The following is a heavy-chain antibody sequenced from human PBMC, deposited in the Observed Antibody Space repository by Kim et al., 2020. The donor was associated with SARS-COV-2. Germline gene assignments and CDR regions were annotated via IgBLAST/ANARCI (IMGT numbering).Heavy chain of an antibody. D-gene: IGHD6-6*01. CDR3: ARGGIAARYYGMDV. CDR2: INTNTGNP. Sequence: ASVKVSCKASGYTFTSYAMNWVRQAPGQGLEWMGWINTNTGNPTYAQGFTGRFVFSLDTSVSTAYLQISSLKAEDTAVYYCARGGIAARYYGMDVWGQRTTVTVSS. J-gene: IGHJ6*02. CDR1: GYTFTSYA. V-gene: IGHV7-4-1*02.